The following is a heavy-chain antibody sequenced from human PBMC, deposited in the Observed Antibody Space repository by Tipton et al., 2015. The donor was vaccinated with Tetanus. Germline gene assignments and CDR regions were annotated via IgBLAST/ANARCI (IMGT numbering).Heavy chain of an antibody. Sequence: TLSLTCTVSGGSISSYYWSWIRQPPGKGLEWIGYIYYSGSTNYNPSLKSRVTISVDTSKNQFSLKLSSVTAADTAVYYCARQHDDIVGATYFDYWGQGTLVTVSS. CDR3: ARQHDDIVGATYFDY. CDR1: GGSISSYY. V-gene: IGHV4-59*08. CDR2: IYYSGST. D-gene: IGHD1-26*01. J-gene: IGHJ4*02.